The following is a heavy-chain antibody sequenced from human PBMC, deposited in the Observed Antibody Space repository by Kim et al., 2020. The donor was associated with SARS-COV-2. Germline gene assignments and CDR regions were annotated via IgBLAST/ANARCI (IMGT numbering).Heavy chain of an antibody. J-gene: IGHJ4*02. D-gene: IGHD4-17*01. V-gene: IGHV1-69*01. CDR3: ARQDYGDYDFDY. Sequence: NYAQKFQGRVTITADESTSTAYMELISLRSEDTAVYYCARQDYGDYDFDYWGQGTLVTVSS.